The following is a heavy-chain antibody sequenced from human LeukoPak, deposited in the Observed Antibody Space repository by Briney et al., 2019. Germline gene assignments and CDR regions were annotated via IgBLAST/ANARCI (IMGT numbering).Heavy chain of an antibody. CDR3: AKGIYSSGWSYFGY. V-gene: IGHV3-23*01. Sequence: GGSLRLSCAASGFTFSNSAMSWVRQAPGKGLEWVSTLSGSGITTYYADSVKGRFTISRDNSKNTLYLQMNSLRAEDTAVYYSAKGIYSSGWSYFGYWGHGTPVTVSS. D-gene: IGHD6-19*01. CDR1: GFTFSNSA. J-gene: IGHJ4*01. CDR2: LSGSGITT.